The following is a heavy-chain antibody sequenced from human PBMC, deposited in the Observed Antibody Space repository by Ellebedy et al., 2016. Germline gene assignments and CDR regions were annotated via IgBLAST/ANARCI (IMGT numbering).Heavy chain of an antibody. D-gene: IGHD4-23*01. J-gene: IGHJ6*02. V-gene: IGHV3-23*01. Sequence: GESLKISCAASGFTFSNYGMSWVRQAPGKGLEWVSAISGSGGSTYYADSVKGRYTISRDNSKNTLYLQMNSLRAEDTAVYSCARPRGDYGGRGRYYYGMDVWGQGTTVIVSS. CDR1: GFTFSNYG. CDR2: ISGSGGST. CDR3: ARPRGDYGGRGRYYYGMDV.